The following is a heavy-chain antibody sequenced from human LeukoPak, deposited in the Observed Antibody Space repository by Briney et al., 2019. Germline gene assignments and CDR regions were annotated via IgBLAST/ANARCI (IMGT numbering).Heavy chain of an antibody. V-gene: IGHV4-39*07. J-gene: IGHJ4*02. D-gene: IGHD6-19*01. Sequence: PSGTLSLTCSVSGDSISLSFYYWGWIRQPPGKALEWIGSVYYSGTTSYNPSLKSRVTISVDMSKNHFSLRLRSVTAADTAMYYCARGTLYRGWSYYLDFWGQGSQVTVSS. CDR1: GDSISLSFYY. CDR2: VYYSGTT. CDR3: ARGTLYRGWSYYLDF.